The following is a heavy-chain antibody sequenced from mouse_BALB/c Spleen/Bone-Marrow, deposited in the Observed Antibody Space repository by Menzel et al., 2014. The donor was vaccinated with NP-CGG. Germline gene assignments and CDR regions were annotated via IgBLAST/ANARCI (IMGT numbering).Heavy chain of an antibody. J-gene: IGHJ4*01. Sequence: VQLQQSGPELVKPGASVRISCKASGYTFTAYYIHWVKQRPGQGLEWIGWIYPGNLNTKYNEKFKGKATLTADKSSSTAYMQLSSLTSEDSAVYFCARDDMDYWGQGTSVTVSS. V-gene: IGHV1S56*01. CDR3: ARDDMDY. CDR2: IYPGNLNT. CDR1: GYTFTAYY.